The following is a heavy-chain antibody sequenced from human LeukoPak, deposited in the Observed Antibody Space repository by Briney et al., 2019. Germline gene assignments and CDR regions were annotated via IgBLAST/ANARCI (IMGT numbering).Heavy chain of an antibody. CDR1: GDSVSSNSAT. D-gene: IGHD3/OR15-3a*01. CDR3: ARDRLGLEGSFYGYYGMDV. Sequence: SQTLSLTCAISGDSVSSNSATWNWIRQSPSRGLEWLGRTYYRSKWYNDYAVSVKSRITFNADTSKNQFSLQLNSVTPEDTAVYYCARDRLGLEGSFYGYYGMDVWGQGTTVTVSS. J-gene: IGHJ6*02. V-gene: IGHV6-1*01. CDR2: TYYRSKWYN.